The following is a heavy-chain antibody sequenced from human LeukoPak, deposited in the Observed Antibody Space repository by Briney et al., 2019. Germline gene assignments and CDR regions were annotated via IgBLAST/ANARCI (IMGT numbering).Heavy chain of an antibody. D-gene: IGHD3-10*01. V-gene: IGHV3-21*01. CDR2: ISSSSSYI. Sequence: PGGSLRLSCAASGFTFSSYSMNWVRQAPGKGLEWVSSISSSSSYIYYADSVKGRFTISRDNAKNSLYLQMNSLRAEDTAVYYCARVGSAEAYYFDYWGQGTLVTVSS. CDR1: GFTFSSYS. CDR3: ARVGSAEAYYFDY. J-gene: IGHJ4*02.